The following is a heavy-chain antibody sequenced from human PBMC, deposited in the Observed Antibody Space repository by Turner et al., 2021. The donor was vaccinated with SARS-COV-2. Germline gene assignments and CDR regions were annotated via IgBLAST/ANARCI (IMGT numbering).Heavy chain of an antibody. CDR1: GGYLSFFY. CDR2: IFPSESG. V-gene: IGHV4-4*07. CDR3: ARGMSRKNLGNGLDL. J-gene: IGHJ5*02. Sequence: VQLQESRPELVKPSETLYLTCSVSGGYLSFFYWNWIRKPAGKGLEWIGYIFPSESGNYNPSLGSRVTMSADTSKNQLSLELTSVTAADTAVYYCARGMSRKNLGNGLDLWGQGTLVIVSS.